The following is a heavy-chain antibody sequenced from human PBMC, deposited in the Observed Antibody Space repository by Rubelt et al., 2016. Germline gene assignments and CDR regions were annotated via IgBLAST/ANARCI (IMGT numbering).Heavy chain of an antibody. CDR2: IKQDGSEK. J-gene: IGHJ4*02. V-gene: IGHV3-7*01. D-gene: IGHD5-18*01. CDR3: ARVRGYTYGYLDY. Sequence: VRQAPGKGLEWVANIKQDGSEKYYVDSVKGRFTISRDNFKNTLYLQMNSLRDEDTAVYYCARVRGYTYGYLDYWGQGTLVTVSS.